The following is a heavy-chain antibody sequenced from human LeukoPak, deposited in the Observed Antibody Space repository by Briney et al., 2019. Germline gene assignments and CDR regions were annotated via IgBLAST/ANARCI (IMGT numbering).Heavy chain of an antibody. D-gene: IGHD3-3*01. J-gene: IGHJ6*03. CDR2: IYTSGST. Sequence: SETLSLTCTASGGSISSYYWSWIRQPAGKGLEWIGRIYTSGSTNYNPSLKSRVTISVDTSKNQFSLKLSSVTAADTAVYYCARDYVRTYYDFWSPTVYYMDVWGKGTTVTVSS. CDR1: GGSISSYY. CDR3: ARDYVRTYYDFWSPTVYYMDV. V-gene: IGHV4-4*07.